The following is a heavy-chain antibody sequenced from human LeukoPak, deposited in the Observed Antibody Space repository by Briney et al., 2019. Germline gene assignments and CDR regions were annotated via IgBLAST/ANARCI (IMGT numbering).Heavy chain of an antibody. J-gene: IGHJ4*02. CDR2: ISSSSTYI. D-gene: IGHD3-3*01. V-gene: IGHV3-21*01. CDR1: GFTFSSYS. Sequence: GGSLRLSCAASGFTFSSYSINWVRQAPGKGLEWVSSISSSSTYIYYADSVKGRFTISRDNAKNSLYLQMNSLRAEDTAIYYCAKEFDFWSGYRFDYWGQGTLVTVSS. CDR3: AKEFDFWSGYRFDY.